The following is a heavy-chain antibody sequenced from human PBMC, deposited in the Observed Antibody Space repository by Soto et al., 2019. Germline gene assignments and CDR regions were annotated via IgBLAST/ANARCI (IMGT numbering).Heavy chain of an antibody. Sequence: VQLVESGGGVVQPGRSLRLSCAASGFTFSSYAMHWVRQAPGKGLEWVAVISYDGSNKYYADSVKGRFTISRDNSKNTLYLQMNSLRAEDTAVYYCARDRVYSSSSGTFDYWGQGTLVTVSS. D-gene: IGHD6-6*01. V-gene: IGHV3-30-3*01. CDR2: ISYDGSNK. CDR3: ARDRVYSSSSGTFDY. J-gene: IGHJ4*02. CDR1: GFTFSSYA.